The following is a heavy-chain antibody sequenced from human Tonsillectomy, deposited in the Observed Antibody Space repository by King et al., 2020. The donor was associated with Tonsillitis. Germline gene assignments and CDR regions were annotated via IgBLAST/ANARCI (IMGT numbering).Heavy chain of an antibody. D-gene: IGHD4-17*01. V-gene: IGHV3-11*05. CDR2: IGNSGTYT. CDR1: GFTFSDYY. J-gene: IGHJ4*02. Sequence: VQLVESGGGLVKPGGSLRLSCAASGFTFSDYYMSWIRQAPGKGLEWVSHIGNSGTYTNYADSVKGRFTISRDNAKNSVYLQMNSQRAEDTAVYYCARDISNYGFDYWGQGTLVTVSS. CDR3: ARDISNYGFDY.